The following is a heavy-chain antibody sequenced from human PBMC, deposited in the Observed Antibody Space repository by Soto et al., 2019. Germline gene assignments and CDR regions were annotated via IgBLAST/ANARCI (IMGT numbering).Heavy chain of an antibody. D-gene: IGHD3-16*02. V-gene: IGHV4-39*01. CDR1: GGSISSSSYY. Sequence: SETLSLTCTVSGGSISSSSYYWGWIRQPPGKGLEWIGSIYYSGSTYYNPSLKSRVTISVDTSKNQFSLKLSSVTAADTAVYYCARMITFGGVIVTWFDPWGQGTLVTVSS. J-gene: IGHJ5*02. CDR2: IYYSGST. CDR3: ARMITFGGVIVTWFDP.